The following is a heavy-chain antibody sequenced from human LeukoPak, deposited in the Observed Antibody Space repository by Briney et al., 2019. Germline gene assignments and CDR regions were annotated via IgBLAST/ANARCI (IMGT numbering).Heavy chain of an antibody. CDR2: INPNSGGT. CDR3: ARDPDYYDSSGYYGAKPDY. D-gene: IGHD3-22*01. J-gene: IGHJ4*02. V-gene: IGHV1-2*02. CDR1: GYTFTGYY. Sequence: ASVKVSCKASGYTFTGYYMHWVRQAPGQGLEWMGWINPNSGGTNYAQKFQGRVTMTRDTSISTAYMELSRLRSDDTAVYYCARDPDYYDSSGYYGAKPDYWGQGTLVTVSS.